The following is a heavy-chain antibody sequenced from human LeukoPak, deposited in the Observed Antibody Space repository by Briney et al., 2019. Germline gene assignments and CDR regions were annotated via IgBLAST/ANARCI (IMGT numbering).Heavy chain of an antibody. V-gene: IGHV4-59*01. D-gene: IGHD2-2*01. CDR1: GGSISSYY. CDR3: ARSLESSSTSWGYYYYYGMDA. J-gene: IGHJ6*02. CDR2: IYYSGST. Sequence: SETLSLTCTVSGGSISSYYWSWIRQPPGQGLEWIGYIYYSGSTNYNPSLKSRVTISVDTSKNQFSLKLSSVTAADTAVYYCARSLESSSTSWGYYYYYGMDAWGQGTTVTVSS.